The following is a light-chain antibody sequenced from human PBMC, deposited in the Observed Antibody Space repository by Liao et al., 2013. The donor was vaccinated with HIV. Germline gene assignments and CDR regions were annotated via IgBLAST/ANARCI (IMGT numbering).Light chain of an antibody. CDR1: KLGDEY. Sequence: SYELTQPPSVSVSPGQTASITCSGDKLGDEYASWYQQKPGQSPVLVIYQDTRRPSGIPERFSGSNSGNTATLTISGTQAMDEADYYCQVWDSNSDHPYVFGTGTKVTVL. J-gene: IGLJ1*01. V-gene: IGLV3-1*01. CDR2: QDT. CDR3: QVWDSNSDHPYV.